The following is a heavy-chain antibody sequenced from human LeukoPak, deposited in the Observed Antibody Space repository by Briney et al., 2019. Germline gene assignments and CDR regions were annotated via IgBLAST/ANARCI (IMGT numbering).Heavy chain of an antibody. CDR2: IYYSGST. Sequence: SSETLSLTCTVSGGSISSSSYYWGWIRQPPGKGLEWIGYIYYSGSTNYNPSLKSRVTISVDTSKNQFSLKLSSVTAADTAVYYCARVSNYDFWSGPISGGFDYWGQGTLVTVSS. V-gene: IGHV4-61*05. J-gene: IGHJ4*02. CDR1: GGSISSSSYY. CDR3: ARVSNYDFWSGPISGGFDY. D-gene: IGHD3-3*01.